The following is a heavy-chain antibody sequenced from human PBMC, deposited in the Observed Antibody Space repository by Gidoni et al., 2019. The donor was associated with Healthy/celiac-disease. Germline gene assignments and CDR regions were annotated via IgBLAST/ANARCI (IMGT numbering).Heavy chain of an antibody. V-gene: IGHV3-53*02. CDR2: IYSGGST. J-gene: IGHJ2*01. CDR3: ARAPPGAAIISLWYFDL. CDR1: GFTVSSNY. Sequence: EVQLVETGGGLIQPGGSLRLYCAAPGFTVSSNYMSWVRQAPGKGLEWVSVIYSGGSTYYADSVKGRFTISRDNSKNTLYLQMNSLRAEDTAVYYCARAPPGAAIISLWYFDLWGRGTLVTVSS. D-gene: IGHD2-2*01.